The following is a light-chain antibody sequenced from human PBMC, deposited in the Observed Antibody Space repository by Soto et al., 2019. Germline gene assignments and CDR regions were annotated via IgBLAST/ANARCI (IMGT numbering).Light chain of an antibody. J-gene: IGKJ1*01. Sequence: DIQMTQSPSTLSASVGDRVTITCRASQRISSWLAWYQQKPGKAPKLLIYKASSLESGVPSRFSGSGSGTEFTLTISSLQPDDFATYYCQQYNSLGWTFGQGTKVEIK. CDR3: QQYNSLGWT. CDR1: QRISSW. CDR2: KAS. V-gene: IGKV1-5*03.